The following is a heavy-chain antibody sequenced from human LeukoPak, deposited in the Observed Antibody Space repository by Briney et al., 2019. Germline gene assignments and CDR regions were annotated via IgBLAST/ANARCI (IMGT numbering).Heavy chain of an antibody. D-gene: IGHD3-22*01. CDR1: GYSFTSYW. V-gene: IGHV5-51*01. CDR2: IYPGDSDT. Sequence: GESLKISCRGSGYSFTSYWIGWVRQMPEKGLEWMGIIYPGDSDTRYSPSFQGQVTISADKSISTAYLQWSSLKASDTAMYYCARQADYYDSSGYRDAFDIWGQGTMVTVSS. J-gene: IGHJ3*02. CDR3: ARQADYYDSSGYRDAFDI.